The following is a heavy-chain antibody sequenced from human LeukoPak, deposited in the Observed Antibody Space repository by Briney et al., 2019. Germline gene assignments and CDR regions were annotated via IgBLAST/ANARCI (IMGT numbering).Heavy chain of an antibody. D-gene: IGHD3-22*01. CDR3: ASGYDSSGYYEFDY. V-gene: IGHV4-59*01. CDR2: IYYSGST. Sequence: PSETLSLTCTVSGGSISGYYWSWIRQPPGKGLEWIGYIYYSGSTNYNPSLKSRVTISVDTSKNQFSLKLSSVTAADTAVYYCASGYDSSGYYEFDYWGQGTLVTVSS. J-gene: IGHJ4*02. CDR1: GGSISGYY.